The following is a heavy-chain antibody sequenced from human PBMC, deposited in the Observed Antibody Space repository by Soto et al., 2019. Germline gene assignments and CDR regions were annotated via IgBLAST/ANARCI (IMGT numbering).Heavy chain of an antibody. V-gene: IGHV1-18*01. CDR1: GYSFTTYG. J-gene: IGHJ6*02. CDR3: ASEGPALWYYNGMDV. CDR2: ISGYNGNT. Sequence: QVQLVQSGGEVKKPGASVKVSCKTSGYSFTTYGISWVRQAPGQGLEWMGWISGYNGNTHYAQKFQGRGSMITDTSPSAAYMAPRGLSSEAPAVYYCASEGPALWYYNGMDVWGQGTTVTVAS.